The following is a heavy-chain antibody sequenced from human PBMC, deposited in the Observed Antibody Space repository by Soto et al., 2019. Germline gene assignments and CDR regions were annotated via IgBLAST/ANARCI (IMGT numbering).Heavy chain of an antibody. CDR1: GGSVSTYY. J-gene: IGHJ4*02. CDR3: ARHSNRNYGLYYFDY. CDR2: IYYSGRT. V-gene: IGHV4-59*08. D-gene: IGHD4-4*01. Sequence: SETLSLTSTVSGGSVSTYYWSWIRPSPGKGLEWIGYIYYSGRTKYKPSLKSRVTISVDTSKNQFSLKVSSATAADTAVYYCARHSNRNYGLYYFDYWGLGARVTVSS.